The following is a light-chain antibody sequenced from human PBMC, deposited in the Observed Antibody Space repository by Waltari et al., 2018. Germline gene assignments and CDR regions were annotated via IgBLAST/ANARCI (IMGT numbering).Light chain of an antibody. V-gene: IGKV4-1*01. Sequence: DIVMTQSPDSLAVSLGERATIHCKSSQSVLYSSNNKNDLAWYQQKPGQPPKLLIYWASTRESGVPDRFSGSGSGTDFTLTISSLQAEDVAVYYCQQYYTTRTFGQGTKVEIK. CDR2: WAS. CDR3: QQYYTTRT. CDR1: QSVLYSSNNKND. J-gene: IGKJ1*01.